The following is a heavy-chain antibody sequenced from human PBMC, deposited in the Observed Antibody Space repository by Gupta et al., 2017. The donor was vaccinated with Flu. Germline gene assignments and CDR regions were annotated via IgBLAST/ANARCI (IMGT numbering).Heavy chain of an antibody. CDR2: IIPIFGTA. CDR1: GGTFSSYA. CDR3: AREAHYGVLGPSGGGMDV. V-gene: IGHV1-69*06. Sequence: QVQLVQSGAEVKKPGSSVKVSCKASGGTFSSYAISWVRQAPGQGLEWMGGIIPIFGTANYAQKFQGRVTITADKSTSTAYMELSSLRSEDTAVYYCAREAHYGVLGPSGGGMDVWGQGTTVTVSS. D-gene: IGHD3-10*01. J-gene: IGHJ6*02.